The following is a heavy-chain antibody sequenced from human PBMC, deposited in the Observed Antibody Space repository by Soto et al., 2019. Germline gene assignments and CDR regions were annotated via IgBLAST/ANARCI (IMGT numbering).Heavy chain of an antibody. J-gene: IGHJ6*02. Sequence: VQLVQSGAEVKKPGASVKVSCKAFGYTFTYHYIHWVRQAPGQGLEWMGYINPNSGGTRFDKRFQDRVAMTRDTAFNTTYVELSRLTSDDTAIYYCAGGGCQTYYYSPMDVWGQGTTVTVSS. D-gene: IGHD2-8*01. CDR1: GYTFTYHY. V-gene: IGHV1-2*02. CDR3: AGGGCQTYYYSPMDV. CDR2: INPNSGGT.